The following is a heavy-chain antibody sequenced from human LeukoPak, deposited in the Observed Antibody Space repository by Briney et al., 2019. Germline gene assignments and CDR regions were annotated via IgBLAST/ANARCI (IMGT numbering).Heavy chain of an antibody. V-gene: IGHV1-18*01. J-gene: IGHJ5*02. CDR2: VSGYNGNT. Sequence: ASVKVSCKASGYTFTSYDINWVRQDPGQGLEWMGWVSGYNGNTNYAQKFEGRVAMTTDTSSSTAYMERRNLRSDDTAIYYCARGDWFDPWGQGTLVTVSS. D-gene: IGHD2-21*01. CDR1: GYTFTSYD. CDR3: ARGDWFDP.